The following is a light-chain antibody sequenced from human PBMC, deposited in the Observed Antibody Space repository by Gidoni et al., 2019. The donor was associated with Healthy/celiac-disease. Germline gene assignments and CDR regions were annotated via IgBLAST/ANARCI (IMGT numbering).Light chain of an antibody. Sequence: SYALTQPLSVSVALGQTARITCGGNNLGRKNGDWYQQKPGQAPVLVIYRDSNRPSGIPERFSGSNSGNTATLTISRAQAGDEADYYCQVWDSSTVVFGGGTKLTVL. V-gene: IGLV3-9*01. CDR1: NLGRKN. CDR2: RDS. CDR3: QVWDSSTVV. J-gene: IGLJ2*01.